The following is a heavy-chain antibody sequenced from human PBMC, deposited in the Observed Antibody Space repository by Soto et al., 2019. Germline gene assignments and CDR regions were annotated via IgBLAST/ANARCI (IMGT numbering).Heavy chain of an antibody. CDR1: GGSISSSYW. CDR2: IYHSGNT. CDR3: ARRRITMIVVVFDAFDI. D-gene: IGHD3-22*01. Sequence: QVQLQESGPGLVKPSGTLSLTCAVSGGSISSSYWWSWVRQPPGKGLEWIGEIYHSGNTNYNPSPNGRGTISGDKSKNPFSLKLSSVTAADTAVYFCARRRITMIVVVFDAFDIWGQGTMVTVSS. J-gene: IGHJ3*02. V-gene: IGHV4-4*02.